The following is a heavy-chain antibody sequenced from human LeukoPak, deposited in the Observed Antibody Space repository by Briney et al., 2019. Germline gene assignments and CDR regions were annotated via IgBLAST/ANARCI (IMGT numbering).Heavy chain of an antibody. J-gene: IGHJ4*02. CDR2: IYYSGST. CDR3: ARSSSSASTAFDY. CDR1: GGSISSGGHY. V-gene: IGHV4-31*03. Sequence: SQTLSLTCTVSGGSISSGGHYWSWIRQHPGKGLEWIGYIYYSGSTYYNPSLKSRVTISVDTSKNQFSLKLSSVTAADTAVYYCARSSSSASTAFDYWGQGTLVTVSS. D-gene: IGHD6-6*01.